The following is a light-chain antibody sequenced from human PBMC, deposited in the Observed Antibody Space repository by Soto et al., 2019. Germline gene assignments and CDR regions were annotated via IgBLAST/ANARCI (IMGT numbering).Light chain of an antibody. Sequence: QTVVTQEPSFSVSPGGTVTLTCGLSSGSVSTNYYPSWYQQTPGHAPRTLIYSTNTRSSGVPDRFSGSILGNKAALTITGAQADDESDYYCVLYMNNGISVFGGGTQLTVL. CDR1: SGSVSTNYY. CDR2: STN. CDR3: VLYMNNGISV. J-gene: IGLJ3*02. V-gene: IGLV8-61*01.